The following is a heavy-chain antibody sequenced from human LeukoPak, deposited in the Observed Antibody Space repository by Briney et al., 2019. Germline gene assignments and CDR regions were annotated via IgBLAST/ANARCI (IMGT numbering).Heavy chain of an antibody. CDR3: ARELEYSSSLHYYYYYMDV. V-gene: IGHV4-59*12. D-gene: IGHD6-6*01. J-gene: IGHJ6*03. CDR1: GGSISSYY. Sequence: SETLSLTCTVSGGSISSYYWSWIRQPPGKGLEWIGYIYYSGSTNYNPSLKSRVTMSVDTSKNQFSLKLSSVTAADTAVYYCARELEYSSSLHYYYYYMDVWGKGTTVTVSS. CDR2: IYYSGST.